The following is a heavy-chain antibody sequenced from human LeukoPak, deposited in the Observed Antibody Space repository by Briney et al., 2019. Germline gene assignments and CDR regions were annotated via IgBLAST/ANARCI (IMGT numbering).Heavy chain of an antibody. J-gene: IGHJ4*02. Sequence: SETLSLTCAVYGGSFSGYYWTWIRQPPGKGLEWIGYIFYSGSTNYNPSLKSRVTISVDTSKNQFSLKLSSVTAADTAVYYCVREAYKNYFDYWGQGTLVTVSS. CDR2: IFYSGST. V-gene: IGHV4-59*01. CDR1: GGSFSGYY. D-gene: IGHD5-24*01. CDR3: VREAYKNYFDY.